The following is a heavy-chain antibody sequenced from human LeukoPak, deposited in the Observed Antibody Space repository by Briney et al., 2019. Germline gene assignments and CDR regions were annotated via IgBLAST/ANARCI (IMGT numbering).Heavy chain of an antibody. CDR1: GGSISYYY. J-gene: IGHJ1*01. CDR3: ARLQVGATPSEYFQH. D-gene: IGHD1-26*01. Sequence: PSETLSLTCTVSGGSISYYYWSWIRQPPGKGLEWIGYIYYSGSTNYNPSLKSRVTISVDTSKNQFSLKLSSVTAADTAVYYCARLQVGATPSEYFQHWGQGTLVTVSS. V-gene: IGHV4-59*12. CDR2: IYYSGST.